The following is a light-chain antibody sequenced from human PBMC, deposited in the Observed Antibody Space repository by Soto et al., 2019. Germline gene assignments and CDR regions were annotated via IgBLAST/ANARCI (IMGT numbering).Light chain of an antibody. V-gene: IGKV1-27*01. J-gene: IGKJ2*01. Sequence: DIQMTQSPSSLSASVGDRITITCRASQGIGNYVAWYQQRPGKVPKLLISAASTLQSGVPSRFSGRGTGTDFTLTISNLQPEDVATYYCQQYYDTPFFGQGTKLEIK. CDR2: AAS. CDR3: QQYYDTPF. CDR1: QGIGNY.